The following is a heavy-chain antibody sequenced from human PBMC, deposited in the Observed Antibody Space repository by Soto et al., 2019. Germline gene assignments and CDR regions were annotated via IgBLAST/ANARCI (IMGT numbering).Heavy chain of an antibody. CDR1: GGTFSSYT. D-gene: IGHD4-17*01. V-gene: IGHV1-69*02. Sequence: QVLLVQSGAEVKKPGSSVKVSCKASGGTFSSYTLNWVRQAPGQGLEWMGRIIPVLDIVSYAQDFQGRVTITADKSTSTAYMELSSLRSEDTAVYYCASTTVAATAHKYFQHWGQRTLITVSS. J-gene: IGHJ1*01. CDR2: IIPVLDIV. CDR3: ASTTVAATAHKYFQH.